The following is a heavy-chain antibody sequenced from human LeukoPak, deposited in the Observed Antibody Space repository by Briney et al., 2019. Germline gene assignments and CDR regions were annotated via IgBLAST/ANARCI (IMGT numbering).Heavy chain of an antibody. CDR2: IYSAGHT. Sequence: GGSLRLSCAASGFTVSRHYMSWVRQAPGLGLHWVSTIYSAGHTYYADSVKGRFTISRDNSKSTVSLQMSSLRAEDTAVYYCAKDQFGGYGSIDYWGQGILVTVSS. D-gene: IGHD5-12*01. J-gene: IGHJ4*02. CDR3: AKDQFGGYGSIDY. CDR1: GFTVSRHY. V-gene: IGHV3-53*01.